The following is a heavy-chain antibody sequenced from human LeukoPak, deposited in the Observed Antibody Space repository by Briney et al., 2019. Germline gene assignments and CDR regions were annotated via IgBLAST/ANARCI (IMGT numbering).Heavy chain of an antibody. D-gene: IGHD2-2*01. CDR2: FLPIFGTA. V-gene: IGHV1-69*13. CDR1: EGPFSSYA. J-gene: IGHJ4*02. Sequence: SVKVSCTASEGPFSSYAISWVPQAPGQRLEWMGGFLPIFGTANYAQKFHGRVTITANESTSTSYNELSSLRSEDTAVYYCARAFFEAFEGYCSSTSCPAPLDYWGQGTLVTVSS. CDR3: ARAFFEAFEGYCSSTSCPAPLDY.